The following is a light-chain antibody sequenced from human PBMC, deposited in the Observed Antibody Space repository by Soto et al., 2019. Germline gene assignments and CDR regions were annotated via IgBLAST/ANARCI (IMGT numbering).Light chain of an antibody. Sequence: DIQMTQSPSSLSASVGDRVTITCQASQDISNYLNWYQQKPGKAPKLLIYDASNLETGVPSRFSGSGSGTDFTFTISSLPTEDIATEYCQQYDNLLRTFGGGTKVEIK. V-gene: IGKV1-33*01. J-gene: IGKJ4*01. CDR3: QQYDNLLRT. CDR2: DAS. CDR1: QDISNY.